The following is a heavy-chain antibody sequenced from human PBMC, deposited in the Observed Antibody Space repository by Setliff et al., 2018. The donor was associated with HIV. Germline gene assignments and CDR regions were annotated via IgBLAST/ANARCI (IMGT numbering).Heavy chain of an antibody. CDR1: GGSISSSSYY. Sequence: SETLSLTCTVSGGSISSSSYYWGCIRQPPGKGLEWIGSIYYHGSANYNPSLKSRVTMSVDTSKNQFSLKLSSVTAADTAVYYCASGYQYDSSGYYYVTPIDYWGQGTLVTVSS. CDR2: IYYHGSA. J-gene: IGHJ4*02. D-gene: IGHD3-22*01. CDR3: ASGYQYDSSGYYYVTPIDY. V-gene: IGHV4-39*01.